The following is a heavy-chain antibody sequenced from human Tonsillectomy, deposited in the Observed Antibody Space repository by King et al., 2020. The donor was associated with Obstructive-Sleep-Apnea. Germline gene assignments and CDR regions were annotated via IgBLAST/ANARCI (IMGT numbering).Heavy chain of an antibody. CDR3: ARENWPYDY. Sequence: VQLQESGPGLVKPSETLSLSCTVAGGSIWGYYWTWIRQSAEKGLEWSVRIYSGVRTNYTPSLKSRVTMSGDTSKNQFSLKLNSVTAADTAVYYCARENWPYDYWGQGTLVTVSS. CDR1: GGSIWGYY. V-gene: IGHV4-4*07. CDR2: IYSGVRT. J-gene: IGHJ4*02. D-gene: IGHD1-1*01.